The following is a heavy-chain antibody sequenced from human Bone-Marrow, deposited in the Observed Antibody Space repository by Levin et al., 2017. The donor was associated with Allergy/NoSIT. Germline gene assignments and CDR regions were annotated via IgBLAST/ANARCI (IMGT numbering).Heavy chain of an antibody. Sequence: GGSLRLSCAASGFTFSTYAMHWVRQAPGEGLEWVTVISYDGSNSYYADSVKGRFTISRDNSKNTLDLQMNSLRTEDTAVYYCARSVSRAFYYYGMDVWGQGTTVTVSS. CDR1: GFTFSTYA. D-gene: IGHD1-26*01. CDR3: ARSVSRAFYYYGMDV. V-gene: IGHV3-30-3*01. CDR2: ISYDGSNS. J-gene: IGHJ6*02.